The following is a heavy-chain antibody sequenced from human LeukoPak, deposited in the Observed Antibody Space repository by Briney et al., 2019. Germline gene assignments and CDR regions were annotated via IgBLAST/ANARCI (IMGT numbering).Heavy chain of an antibody. V-gene: IGHV5-51*01. D-gene: IGHD3-10*01. CDR1: GYSFTSYW. Sequence: GESLKISCKGSGYSFTSYWIGWVRQMPGKGLEWMGIIYPGDSDTRNSPSFQGQVTISADKSISTAYLQWSSLKASDTAMYYCARQYGSGSYHNPAGFDYWGQGTLVTVSS. CDR2: IYPGDSDT. CDR3: ARQYGSGSYHNPAGFDY. J-gene: IGHJ4*02.